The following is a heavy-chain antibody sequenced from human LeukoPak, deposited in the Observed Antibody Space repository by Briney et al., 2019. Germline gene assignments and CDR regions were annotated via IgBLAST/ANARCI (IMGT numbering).Heavy chain of an antibody. V-gene: IGHV6-1*01. CDR3: ASGYAFDV. CDR2: TYYRSQWHN. Sequence: SPTLSLTFAISGDSVSNNNGAWNWIRQSPSRGLEWLGRTYYRSQWHNDYARSVMSRISVDPDTSKNQFSLHLSSVTPDDTAVYYCASGYAFDVWGRGTMVTVSS. J-gene: IGHJ3*01. CDR1: GDSVSNNNGA.